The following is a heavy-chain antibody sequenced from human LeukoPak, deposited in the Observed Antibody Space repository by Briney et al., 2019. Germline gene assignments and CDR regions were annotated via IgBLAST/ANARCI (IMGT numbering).Heavy chain of an antibody. D-gene: IGHD5-18*01. Sequence: SETLSLTCTVSGGSLSNYYWSWIRQSPGKGLEWLGFIYYTGTTKYNPSLKSRVTISVDTSKNQFSLKLSSVTAADTAVYYCARLVVPIQLWFNPLVRRHQYFDYWGQGTLVTVSS. J-gene: IGHJ4*02. V-gene: IGHV4-59*12. CDR1: GGSLSNYY. CDR2: IYYTGTT. CDR3: ARLVVPIQLWFNPLVRRHQYFDY.